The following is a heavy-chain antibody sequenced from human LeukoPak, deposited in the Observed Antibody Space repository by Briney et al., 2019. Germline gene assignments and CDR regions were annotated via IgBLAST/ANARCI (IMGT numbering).Heavy chain of an antibody. D-gene: IGHD6-13*01. CDR2: IDSSGST. J-gene: IGHJ5*01. Sequence: SETLSLTCTVSGASITSNYWTWIRQPAGKGLEWIGRIDSSGSTNYNPSLKSRVTMSLDTSMNQFSLRLSSVTVADTAVYYCARGLGSSWYWFDSWGQGTLVTVST. CDR1: GASITSNY. V-gene: IGHV4-4*07. CDR3: ARGLGSSWYWFDS.